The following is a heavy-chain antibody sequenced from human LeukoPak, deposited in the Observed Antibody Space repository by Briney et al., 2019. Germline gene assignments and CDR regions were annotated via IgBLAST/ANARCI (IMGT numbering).Heavy chain of an antibody. CDR3: ASSESSDYYDSSGYY. CDR1: GFTFSSYS. D-gene: IGHD3-22*01. CDR2: ISSSSSYI. Sequence: GGSLRLSCAASGFTFSSYSMTWVRQAPVKGLEWVSSISSSSSYIYYADSVKGRFTISRDNAKNSLYLQMNSLRAEDTAVYYCASSESSDYYDSSGYYWGQGTLVTVSS. J-gene: IGHJ4*02. V-gene: IGHV3-21*01.